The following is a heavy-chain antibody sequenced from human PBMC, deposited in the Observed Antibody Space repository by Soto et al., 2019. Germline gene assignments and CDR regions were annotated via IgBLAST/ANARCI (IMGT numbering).Heavy chain of an antibody. CDR3: ARGPYPRPGSSWDY. J-gene: IGHJ4*02. CDR2: INHSGST. Sequence: TLSLTCAVYGGSFSGYYWSWIRQPPGKGLEWIGEINHSGSTNYNPSLKSRVTISVDTSKNQFSLKLSSVTAADTAVYYCARGPYPRPGSSWDYWGQGTLVTVSS. CDR1: GGSFSGYY. D-gene: IGHD6-6*01. V-gene: IGHV4-34*01.